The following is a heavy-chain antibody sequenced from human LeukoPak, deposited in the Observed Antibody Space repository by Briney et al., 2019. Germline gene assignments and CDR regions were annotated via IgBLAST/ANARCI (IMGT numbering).Heavy chain of an antibody. V-gene: IGHV4-30-4*01. CDR2: IYYSGST. J-gene: IGHJ6*02. D-gene: IGHD2-2*02. CDR3: ARVVLSCSSTSCYTYYYYGMDV. CDR1: GGSISSGDYY. Sequence: SETLSPTCTVSGGSISSGDYYWSWIRQPPGKGLEWIGYIYYSGSTYYNPSLKSRVTISVDTSKNQFSLKLSSVTAADTAVYYCARVVLSCSSTSCYTYYYYGMDVWGQGTTVTVSS.